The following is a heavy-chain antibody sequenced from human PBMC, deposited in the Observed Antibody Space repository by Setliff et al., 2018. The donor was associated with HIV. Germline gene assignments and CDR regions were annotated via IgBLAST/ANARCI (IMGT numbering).Heavy chain of an antibody. J-gene: IGHJ4*02. D-gene: IGHD3-10*01. CDR3: TRRDVSPLWFGQFDY. V-gene: IGHV4-38-2*01. Sequence: SETLSLTCDVSGFSMSNFYYWGWIRQPPGKGLEWIGRVYHRGETYYKPSLKGRVTISIDSSKSQISLNVTSVTAADTAVYYCTRRDVSPLWFGQFDYWGQGILVTVSS. CDR2: VYHRGET. CDR1: GFSMSNFYY.